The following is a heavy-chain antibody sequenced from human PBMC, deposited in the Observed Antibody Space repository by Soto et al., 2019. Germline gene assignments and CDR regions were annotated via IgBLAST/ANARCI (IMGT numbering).Heavy chain of an antibody. J-gene: IGHJ1*01. D-gene: IGHD2-15*01. V-gene: IGHV4-59*11. CDR2: IHYTGNT. CDR1: GGSISSHY. CDR3: ARGGWSMGF. Sequence: SETLSLTCTVSGGSISSHYWSWVRQPPGKGLEWIGYIHYTGNTAYSPSLKSRLTITVDTSKNQFSLKLSSVTAADTAVYYCARGGWSMGFWGQGTLVTVSS.